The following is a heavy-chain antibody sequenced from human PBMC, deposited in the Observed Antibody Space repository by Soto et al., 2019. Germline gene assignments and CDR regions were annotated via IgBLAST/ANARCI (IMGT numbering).Heavy chain of an antibody. Sequence: QVQLVQSGADVQRPGSSVKVSWKVSGGTFTSYAITWVRQAPGQGLEWMGGIMAMFGSATYAQKFRGRATITADESTSTVYMELGSLGSEGTAMCYCPRGWGVEMATLHDFDVWGQGTLVTVSS. D-gene: IGHD5-12*01. CDR2: IMAMFGSA. CDR1: GGTFTSYA. J-gene: IGHJ4*02. V-gene: IGHV1-69*01. CDR3: PRGWGVEMATLHDFDV.